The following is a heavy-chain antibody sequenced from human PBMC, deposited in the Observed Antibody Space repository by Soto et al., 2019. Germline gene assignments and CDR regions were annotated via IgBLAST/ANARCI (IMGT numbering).Heavy chain of an antibody. CDR1: GFTFSSYS. D-gene: IGHD1-26*01. J-gene: IGHJ5*02. V-gene: IGHV3-48*02. CDR2: ISISSSTI. CDR3: ARDREGSGSYSGGCSDP. Sequence: EVQLVESGGGLVQPGGSLRLSCAASGFTFSSYSMNWVRQAPGKGLEWVSYISISSSTIYYADSVKGRFTISRDNAKNSLYLQMNSLRDEDTAVYYCARDREGSGSYSGGCSDPWGQGTLVTVSS.